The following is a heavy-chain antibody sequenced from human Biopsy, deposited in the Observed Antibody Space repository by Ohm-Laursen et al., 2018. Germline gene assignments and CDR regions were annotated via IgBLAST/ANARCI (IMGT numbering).Heavy chain of an antibody. Sequence: GTLSLTCTVSGGSISDSTYHWGWIRQSPGKVLEWIGNIYYSGNTGYSPSLKSRVTISVDTSNNQFSLKLRSATAADTAVYYCARQVDFWSGYVDYWGQGTLVAVSS. D-gene: IGHD3-3*01. CDR2: IYYSGNT. J-gene: IGHJ4*02. CDR1: GGSISDSTYH. CDR3: ARQVDFWSGYVDY. V-gene: IGHV4-39*01.